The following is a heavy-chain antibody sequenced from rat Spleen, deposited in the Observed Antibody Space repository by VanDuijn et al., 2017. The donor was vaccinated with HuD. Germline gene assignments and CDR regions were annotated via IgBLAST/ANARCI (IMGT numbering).Heavy chain of an antibody. CDR2: ISSDGGRN. D-gene: IGHD1-6*01. CDR1: GFTFSDYY. J-gene: IGHJ2*01. CDR3: ASLMYTPDYLGVMDV. V-gene: IGHV5-29*01. Sequence: EVQLVESDGGLVQPGRSLKLSCAASGFTFSDYYMAWVRQAPTKGLEWVATISSDGGRNFYRDSVKGRFTISRDNAESTLYLQMDSLRSEATATYYCASLMYTPDYLGVMDVWGQGVMVTVSS.